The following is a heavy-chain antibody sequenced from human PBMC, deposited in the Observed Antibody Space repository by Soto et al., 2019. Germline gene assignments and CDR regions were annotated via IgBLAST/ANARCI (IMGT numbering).Heavy chain of an antibody. J-gene: IGHJ6*02. D-gene: IGHD2-15*01. V-gene: IGHV1-69*02. CDR1: GGTFSSYT. Sequence: QVQLVQSGAEVKKPGSSVKVSCKASGGTFSSYTISWVRQAPGQGLEWMGRIIPILGIANYAQKFQGRVTITADKSTSTAYMQLSRLRFEDTAVYYCARGIFCSGGSCPDHYYGMEVWGQGTTVTVSS. CDR2: IIPILGIA. CDR3: ARGIFCSGGSCPDHYYGMEV.